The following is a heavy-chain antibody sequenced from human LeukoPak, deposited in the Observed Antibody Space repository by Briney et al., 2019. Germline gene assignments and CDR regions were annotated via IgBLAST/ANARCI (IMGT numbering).Heavy chain of an antibody. CDR2: IQYDGTNK. J-gene: IGHJ4*02. V-gene: IGHV3-30*02. CDR3: AKGRARYFDWSLDY. D-gene: IGHD3-9*01. CDR1: GLTFRTSG. Sequence: GGSLRLSCEASGLTFRTSGRHWVGQPPGKGREGVQFIQYDGTNKYYSDSVKGRFTISRDNSKNTLYLQMNSLRAEDTAVYYCAKGRARYFDWSLDYWGQGTLVTVSS.